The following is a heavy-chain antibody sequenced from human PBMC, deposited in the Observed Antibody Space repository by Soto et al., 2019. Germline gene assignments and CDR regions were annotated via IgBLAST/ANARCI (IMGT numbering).Heavy chain of an antibody. D-gene: IGHD3-10*02. V-gene: IGHV3-7*03. Sequence: EVQLVESGGGLVQPGGSLRLSCAASGFTFTDYWMSWVRQAPGKGLEWVANIRQDESEKNYVDSVKGRFTISRDNAKNSRYLKMTSLRDEDTAVYYCARDKFIGSYYIRGVTYIFDSWGQGTQVTVSS. CDR2: IRQDESEK. J-gene: IGHJ4*02. CDR3: ARDKFIGSYYIRGVTYIFDS. CDR1: GFTFTDYW.